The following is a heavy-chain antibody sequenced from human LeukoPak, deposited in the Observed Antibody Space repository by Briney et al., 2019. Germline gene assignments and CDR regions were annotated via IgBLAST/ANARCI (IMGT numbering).Heavy chain of an antibody. CDR2: IYYSGST. V-gene: IGHV4-39*07. J-gene: IGHJ4*02. CDR1: GGSISSSSYY. Sequence: SETLSLTCTVSGGSISSSSYYWGWIRQPPGKGLEWIGSIYYSGSTYYNPSLKSRVTISVDTSKNQFSLKLSSVTTADTAVYYCARGRDGSGSYDYWGQGTLVTVSS. CDR3: ARGRDGSGSYDY. D-gene: IGHD3-10*01.